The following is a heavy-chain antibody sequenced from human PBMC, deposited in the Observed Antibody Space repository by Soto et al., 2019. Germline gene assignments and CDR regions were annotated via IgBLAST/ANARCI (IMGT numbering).Heavy chain of an antibody. D-gene: IGHD2-15*01. CDR1: GYTFTSYG. J-gene: IGHJ5*02. V-gene: IGHV1-18*04. CDR3: ARDFKSWRCSGGSCYSGPTWFDP. Sequence: QVQLVQSGAEVKKPGASVKVSCKASGYTFTSYGISWVRQAPGQGLEWMGWISAYNGNTNYAQKLQGRVTMTTDTSTSTADMELRSVRSDDTAVYYCARDFKSWRCSGGSCYSGPTWFDPWGQGTLVTVSS. CDR2: ISAYNGNT.